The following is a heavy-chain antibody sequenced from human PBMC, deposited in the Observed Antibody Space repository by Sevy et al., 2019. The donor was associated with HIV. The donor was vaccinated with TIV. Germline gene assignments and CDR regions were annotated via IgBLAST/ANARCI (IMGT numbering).Heavy chain of an antibody. V-gene: IGHV3-23*01. CDR1: GFTFSSYA. CDR3: AKDPGIRGVKPYYFDY. D-gene: IGHD3-10*01. J-gene: IGHJ4*02. CDR2: ISGSGGST. Sequence: GGSLRLSCAASGFTFSSYAMSWVRQAPGKGLEWVSAISGSGGSTYYADSGKGRFTISRDNSKNTLYLQMNSLRAEDTAVYYCAKDPGIRGVKPYYFDYWGQGTLVTVSS.